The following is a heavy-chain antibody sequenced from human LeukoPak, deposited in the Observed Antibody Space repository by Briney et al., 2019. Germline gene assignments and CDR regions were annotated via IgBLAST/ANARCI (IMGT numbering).Heavy chain of an antibody. V-gene: IGHV3-11*01. Sequence: GGSLRLSCVVSGLSFSDSYLTWIRQTPGMGLESLAYISGMGHDIYYADSVKGRFTISRDNAKNSLYLQMNSLRPEDTALYYCSTGPRSLPYWGPGTLVTVSS. CDR1: GLSFSDSY. CDR2: ISGMGHDI. D-gene: IGHD4-23*01. CDR3: STGPRSLPY. J-gene: IGHJ4*01.